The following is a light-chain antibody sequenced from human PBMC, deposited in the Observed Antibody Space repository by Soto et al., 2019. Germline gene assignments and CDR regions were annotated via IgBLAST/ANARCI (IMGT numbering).Light chain of an antibody. V-gene: IGKV3-20*01. CDR2: GAS. J-gene: IGKJ4*01. CDR3: QHYDTSPQVT. CDR1: QSVSSSY. Sequence: EIVLTQSPGTLSLSPGERVTLSCRASQSVSSSYLAWYQQKPGQAPRLVMYGASTRATGIPDRFSGSGSGTDFTLTISRLEPEDFAVYYCQHYDTSPQVTFGGGTKLEIK.